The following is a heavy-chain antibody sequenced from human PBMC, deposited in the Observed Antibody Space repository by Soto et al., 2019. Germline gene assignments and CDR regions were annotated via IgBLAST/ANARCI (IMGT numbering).Heavy chain of an antibody. D-gene: IGHD3-9*01. V-gene: IGHV4-59*01. CDR1: GGSISSYY. Sequence: SETLSLTCTVSGGSISSYYWSWIRQPPGKGLEWIGYIYYSGSTNYNPSLKSRVTISVDTSKNQFSLKLSSVTAADTAVYYCARDSTYDYDILTGPCASYYYYGMDVWGQGTTVTVSS. CDR2: IYYSGST. CDR3: ARDSTYDYDILTGPCASYYYYGMDV. J-gene: IGHJ6*02.